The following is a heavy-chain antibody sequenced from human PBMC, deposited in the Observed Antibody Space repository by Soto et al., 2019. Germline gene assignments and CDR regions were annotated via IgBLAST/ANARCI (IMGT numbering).Heavy chain of an antibody. J-gene: IGHJ3*02. D-gene: IGHD2-15*01. CDR2: IYSGGST. V-gene: IGHV3-53*04. Sequence: GGSLRLSCAASGFTVSSNYMSWVRQAPGKGLEWVSVIYSGGSTYYADSVKGRFTISRNNSKNTLYLQMNSLRAEDTAVYYCARASVAYCSGGSCYSEAFDIWGQGTMVTVSS. CDR1: GFTVSSNY. CDR3: ARASVAYCSGGSCYSEAFDI.